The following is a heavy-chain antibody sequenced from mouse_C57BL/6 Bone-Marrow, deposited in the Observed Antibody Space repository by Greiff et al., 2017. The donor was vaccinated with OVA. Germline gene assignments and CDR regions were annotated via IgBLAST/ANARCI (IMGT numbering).Heavy chain of an antibody. CDR1: GYTFTSYW. CDR3: ARPTSSSYGCFDY. J-gene: IGHJ2*01. CDR2: IYPGSGST. V-gene: IGHV1-55*01. D-gene: IGHD1-1*01. Sequence: VQLQQPGAELVKPGASVKMSCKASGYTFTSYWITWVKQRPGQGLEWIGDIYPGSGSTNYNEKFKSKATLTVDTSSSTAYMQLSSLTSEDSAVYYCARPTSSSYGCFDYWGQGTTLTVSS.